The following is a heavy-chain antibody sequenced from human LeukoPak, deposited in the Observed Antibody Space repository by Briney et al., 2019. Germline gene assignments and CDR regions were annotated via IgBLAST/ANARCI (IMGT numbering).Heavy chain of an antibody. J-gene: IGHJ3*02. Sequence: ASVKVSCKASGYTFTSYDINWVRQATGQGLEWMGWMNPNSSNTGYAQKFQGRVTITTDESTSTAYMELSSLRSEDTAVYYCARDPHGYSSSYDDAFDIWGQGTMVTVSS. V-gene: IGHV1-8*01. D-gene: IGHD6-13*01. CDR1: GYTFTSYD. CDR2: MNPNSSNT. CDR3: ARDPHGYSSSYDDAFDI.